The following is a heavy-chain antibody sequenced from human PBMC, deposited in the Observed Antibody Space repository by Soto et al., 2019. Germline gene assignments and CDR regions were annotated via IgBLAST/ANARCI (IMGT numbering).Heavy chain of an antibody. D-gene: IGHD2-15*01. CDR1: GGSISSSSYY. Sequence: SETLSLTCTVSGGSISSSSYYWGWIRKPPLKGLEWFGSIYYSGSTYYNPSLKSRVTISVDTSKNQFSLKLSSVTAADTAVYYCARHPERDRLVVDYYYGMDVWGQGTTVT. V-gene: IGHV4-39*01. CDR3: ARHPERDRLVVDYYYGMDV. CDR2: IYYSGST. J-gene: IGHJ6*02.